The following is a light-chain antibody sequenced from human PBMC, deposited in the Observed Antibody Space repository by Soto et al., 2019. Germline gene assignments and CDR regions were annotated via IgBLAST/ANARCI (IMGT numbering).Light chain of an antibody. V-gene: IGKV3-20*01. Sequence: IVLTQSPGTLSLSSGERATLSCRANQSVDDDFLAWYQRRPGQAPRLLIYGASTRASGIPQRFSGGGSGTDFTLTISRLEPEDFAVYYCQQYGGSPLTFGQGTRLEIK. CDR3: QQYGGSPLT. CDR2: GAS. CDR1: QSVDDDF. J-gene: IGKJ5*01.